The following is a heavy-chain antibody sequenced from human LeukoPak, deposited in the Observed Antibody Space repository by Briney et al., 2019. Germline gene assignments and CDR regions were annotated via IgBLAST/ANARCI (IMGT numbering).Heavy chain of an antibody. J-gene: IGHJ4*02. CDR2: SYHSGSN. Sequence: RPSETLSLTCTASGFSFSSGCYWGWLRQPPGKGLGWTGRSYHSGSNYYNPSLKSRVTISVDTSKNQFSLKLSSVTAADTAVYYYTRGDSGWYLGLGFDYWGREPWSPSPQ. D-gene: IGHD6-19*01. CDR3: TRGDSGWYLGLGFDY. CDR1: GFSFSSGCY. V-gene: IGHV4-38-2*02.